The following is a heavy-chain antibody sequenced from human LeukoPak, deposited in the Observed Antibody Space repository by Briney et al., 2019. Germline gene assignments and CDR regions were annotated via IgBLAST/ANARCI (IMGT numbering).Heavy chain of an antibody. V-gene: IGHV4-31*03. D-gene: IGHD3-22*01. CDR3: ARDRRYSFHSSGYQSPTGYYMDV. CDR2: IYYSGST. Sequence: SQTLSLTCTVSGGSISSGGYYWSWIRQHPGQGLEWIGYIYYSGSTYYNPSLKSRVTISVDTSKNQFSLKLSSVTAADTAVYYCARDRRYSFHSSGYQSPTGYYMDVWGKGTTVTVSS. CDR1: GGSISSGGYY. J-gene: IGHJ6*03.